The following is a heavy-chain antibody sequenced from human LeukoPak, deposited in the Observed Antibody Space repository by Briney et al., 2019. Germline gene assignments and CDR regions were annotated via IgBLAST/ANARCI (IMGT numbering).Heavy chain of an antibody. CDR1: GFTFSSYA. CDR3: AKSAADYDFWSGYYPYYFDY. V-gene: IGHV3-23*01. D-gene: IGHD3-3*01. Sequence: GGSLRLSCAASGFTFSSYAMSWVRQAPGKGLEWVSAISGSGGSTYYADSVKGRFTISRDNSKNTLYLQMNSLRAEDTAVYYCAKSAADYDFWSGYYPYYFDYWGQGTLVTVSS. J-gene: IGHJ4*02. CDR2: ISGSGGST.